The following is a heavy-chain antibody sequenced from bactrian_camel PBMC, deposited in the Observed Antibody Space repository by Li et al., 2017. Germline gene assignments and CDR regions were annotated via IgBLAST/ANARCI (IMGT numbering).Heavy chain of an antibody. D-gene: IGHD1*01. CDR2: IDAIDKK. CDR3: AARYGNGGTCRVMEITSGY. V-gene: IGHV3S1*01. Sequence: HVQLVESGGGSVQAGGSLRLSCSVYGDTSSSACMAWFREAPGKEREGVARIDAIDKKRYADPVTGRFTISRDRAKKTLTLEMTSLKPEDTAVYYCAARYGNGGTCRVMEITSGYLGQGTQVTVS. J-gene: IGHJ6*01. CDR1: GDTSSSAC.